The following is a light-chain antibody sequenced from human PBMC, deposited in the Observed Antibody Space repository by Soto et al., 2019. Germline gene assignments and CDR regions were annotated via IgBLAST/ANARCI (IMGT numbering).Light chain of an antibody. CDR3: CSYAGSVPVV. V-gene: IGLV2-23*02. J-gene: IGLJ2*01. CDR1: SSDVGSYNL. Sequence: QSALTQPASVSGSPGQSITISCTGTSSDVGSYNLVSWYQQHPGKAPKLIIYEVTKRPSGVSKRFSGSKSGNTASLTISGLQAEDEAEYYCCSYAGSVPVVFGGGTQLTVL. CDR2: EVT.